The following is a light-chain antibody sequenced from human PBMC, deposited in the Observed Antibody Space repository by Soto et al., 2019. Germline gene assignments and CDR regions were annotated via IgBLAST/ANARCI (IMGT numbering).Light chain of an antibody. CDR2: GAS. J-gene: IGKJ3*01. V-gene: IGKV3D-15*01. CDR3: QHYNNWPFT. CDR1: ESVSRN. Sequence: EVVMTQSPATLSVSPGERATLSCRASESVSRNLARYQQKPGQAPRLPIYGASSRATGIPDRFSGSGSGTGFTLTITSLQSEDFAVYYCQHYNNWPFTFGPGTKVDIK.